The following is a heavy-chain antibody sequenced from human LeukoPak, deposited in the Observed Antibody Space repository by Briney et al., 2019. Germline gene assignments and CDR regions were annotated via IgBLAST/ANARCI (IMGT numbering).Heavy chain of an antibody. J-gene: IGHJ4*02. D-gene: IGHD6-13*01. V-gene: IGHV3-23*01. CDR1: GFTFSSYA. Sequence: GGPLRLSCAASGFTFSSYAMSWVRQAPGKGLEWVSGISASGGSTYYADSVKGRFTISRDNSKNTLYLLVNSLRAEDTALYYCAKGGYHSSWFSFGYWGQGTLVTVSS. CDR2: ISASGGST. CDR3: AKGGYHSSWFSFGY.